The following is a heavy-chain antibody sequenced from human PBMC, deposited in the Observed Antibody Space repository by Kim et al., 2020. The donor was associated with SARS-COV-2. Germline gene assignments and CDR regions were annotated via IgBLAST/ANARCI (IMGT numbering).Heavy chain of an antibody. CDR1: GFTFSSYS. Sequence: GSLRLSCAASGFTFSSYSMNWVRQAPGKGLEWVSYISSSSSTIYYADSVKGRFTISRDNAKNSLYLQMNSLRAEDTAVYYCARLSTQNYVWGSYPQPGAWGQGTLVTVSS. CDR2: ISSSSSTI. V-gene: IGHV3-48*04. CDR3: ARLSTQNYVWGSYPQPGA. D-gene: IGHD3-16*02. J-gene: IGHJ4*02.